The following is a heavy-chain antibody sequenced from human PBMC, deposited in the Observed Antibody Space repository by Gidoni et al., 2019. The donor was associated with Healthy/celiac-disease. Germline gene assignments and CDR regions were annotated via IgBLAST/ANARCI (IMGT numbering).Heavy chain of an antibody. V-gene: IGHV3-30*03. D-gene: IGHD6-25*01. CDR2: ISFDGLKT. J-gene: IGHJ4*02. Sequence: QVQLVESGGGVVPPGGSLQLSCAASQFTFSSFAMHWVRQAPGKGLEWVTLISFDGLKTYYADSVKGRFFISRDNYKKTVYLEMTSLRPEDTAVYFCARGPGISAGWGQGTLVIVSS. CDR1: QFTFSSFA. CDR3: ARGPGISAG.